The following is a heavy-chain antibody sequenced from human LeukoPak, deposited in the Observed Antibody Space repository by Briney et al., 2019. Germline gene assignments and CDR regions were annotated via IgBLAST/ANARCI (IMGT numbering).Heavy chain of an antibody. J-gene: IGHJ4*02. V-gene: IGHV3-7*01. CDR1: GFTFRSYW. CDR3: ARDDGSGSYEDY. Sequence: GGSLRLSCAASGFTFRSYWMSWVRQAPGKGLEWVANIKQDGSEKYYVDSVKGRFTISRDNAKNSLYLQMNSLRAEDTAVYYCARDDGSGSYEDYWGQGTLVTVSS. D-gene: IGHD3-10*01. CDR2: IKQDGSEK.